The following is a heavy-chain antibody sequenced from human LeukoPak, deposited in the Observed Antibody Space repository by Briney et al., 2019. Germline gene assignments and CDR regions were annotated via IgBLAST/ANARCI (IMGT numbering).Heavy chain of an antibody. V-gene: IGHV4-31*03. CDR2: IYYSGST. J-gene: IGHJ5*02. CDR1: GGSISSGGYY. CDR3: ARGLYGSGSYYNDNWFDP. Sequence: SQTLSLTCTVSGGSISSGGYYWSWIRQHPGKGLEWIGYIYYSGSTYYNPSLKSRVTISVDTSKNQFSLKLGSVTAADTAVYYCARGLYGSGSYYNDNWFDPWGQGTLVTVSS. D-gene: IGHD3-10*01.